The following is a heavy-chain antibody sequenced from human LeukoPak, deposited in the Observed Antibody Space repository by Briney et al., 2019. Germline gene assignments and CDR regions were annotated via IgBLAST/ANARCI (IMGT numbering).Heavy chain of an antibody. V-gene: IGHV3-9*01. CDR2: ISWNSGSI. J-gene: IGHJ4*02. CDR3: PKYIRLTIDYGDCGYFDY. D-gene: IGHD4-17*01. Sequence: GGSLTLSCAASGFTCDDYAMHWVRQAPGKGLEWVQDISWNSGSIGYADSVRGLFTIYRDNAKNSLYLQMNSLRAEDTALYCGPKYIRLTIDYGDCGYFDYWGQGTLVTVSS. CDR1: GFTCDDYA.